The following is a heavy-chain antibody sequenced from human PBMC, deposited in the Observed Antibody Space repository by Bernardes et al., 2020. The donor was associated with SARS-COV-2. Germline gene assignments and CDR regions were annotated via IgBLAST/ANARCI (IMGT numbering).Heavy chain of an antibody. CDR2: IYSGGTA. J-gene: IGHJ4*02. CDR1: GFTVSNYY. Sequence: GGSLRLSCAASGFTVSNYYMNWVRQAPGMGLEWVSVIYSGGTASYAASVKDRFGASRDNSKNTPYLQMNSLRAEDTAVYFCAKGGGSSWDLYLNYWGQGTLDTVS. D-gene: IGHD6-13*01. V-gene: IGHV3-66*01. CDR3: AKGGGSSWDLYLNY.